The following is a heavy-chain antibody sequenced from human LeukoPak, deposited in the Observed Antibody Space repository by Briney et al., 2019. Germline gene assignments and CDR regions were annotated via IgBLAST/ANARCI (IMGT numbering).Heavy chain of an antibody. D-gene: IGHD1-26*01. CDR2: IRNDGSNK. J-gene: IGHJ4*02. Sequence: GSLRLSCAASEFTFSSYGMHWVRQAPGKGLEWVAFIRNDGSNKYYADSVKGRFTISRDNFKKTMFLEMNSLRTEDTAVYHCAKDRWVGATDYFDYWGQGTQVTVST. CDR1: EFTFSSYG. CDR3: AKDRWVGATDYFDY. V-gene: IGHV3-30*02.